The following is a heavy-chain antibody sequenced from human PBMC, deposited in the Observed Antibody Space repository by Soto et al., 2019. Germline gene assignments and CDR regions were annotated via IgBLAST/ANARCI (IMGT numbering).Heavy chain of an antibody. V-gene: IGHV3-23*01. D-gene: IGHD6-6*01. Sequence: PSETLSLTCAVSGGSISSGGYSWSWIRQPPGKGLEWVSVISGSDDSTYYADSVKGRFTISRDNSKNTLYLQMNSLRAEDTAVYYCAKRSSSSTFDYWGQGTLVTVSS. J-gene: IGHJ4*02. CDR3: AKRSSSSTFDY. CDR2: ISGSDDST. CDR1: GGSISSGGYS.